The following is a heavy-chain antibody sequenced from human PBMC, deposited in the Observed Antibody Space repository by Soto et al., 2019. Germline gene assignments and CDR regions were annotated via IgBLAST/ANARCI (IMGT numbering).Heavy chain of an antibody. CDR2: TYYRSKWYN. Sequence: SQTLSLTCAISVDSVSSNSAAWNWIRQSPSRGLEWLGRTYYRSKWYNDYAVSVKSRITINPDTSKNQFSLQLNSVTPEDTAVYYCARDEIFGVVIRYYYYGMDVWGQGTTVTVSS. V-gene: IGHV6-1*01. D-gene: IGHD3-3*01. CDR3: ARDEIFGVVIRYYYYGMDV. CDR1: VDSVSSNSAA. J-gene: IGHJ6*02.